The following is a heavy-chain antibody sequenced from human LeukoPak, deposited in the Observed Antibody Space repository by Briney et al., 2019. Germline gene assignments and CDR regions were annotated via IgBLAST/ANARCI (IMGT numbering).Heavy chain of an antibody. J-gene: IGHJ5*02. D-gene: IGHD3-10*01. V-gene: IGHV3-11*01. CDR2: ISSSGSTK. Sequence: GGSLRLSCAASGLTFSDYYMSWIRQAPGKGLEWVSYISSSGSTKYYADSVKGRFTISRDNAKNSLYLQMNSLRAEDTAVYYCARDPLGSGSYAPNWFDPWGQGTLVTVSS. CDR3: ARDPLGSGSYAPNWFDP. CDR1: GLTFSDYY.